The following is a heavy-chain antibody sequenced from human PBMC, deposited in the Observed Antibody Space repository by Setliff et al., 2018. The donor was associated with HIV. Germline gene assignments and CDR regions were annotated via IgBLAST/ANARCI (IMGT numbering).Heavy chain of an antibody. J-gene: IGHJ4*02. D-gene: IGHD2-2*01. Sequence: ASVKVSCKASGYIFTSYYMHWVRQAPGQGLEWVGIFNPSGGRTISAQKFQDRVTMTSDTSTSTAYMELRSLRSDDTAVYYCARGPPIVVVPAALLTFDYWGQGALVTVSS. CDR3: ARGPPIVVVPAALLTFDY. V-gene: IGHV1-46*01. CDR2: FNPSGGRT. CDR1: GYIFTSYY.